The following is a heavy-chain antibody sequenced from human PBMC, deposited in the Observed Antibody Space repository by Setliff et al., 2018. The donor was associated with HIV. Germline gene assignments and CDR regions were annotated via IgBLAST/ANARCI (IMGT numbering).Heavy chain of an antibody. CDR2: FHPGDSDT. J-gene: IGHJ4*02. CDR3: ARRGGDYGDYGVDY. V-gene: IGHV5-51*01. D-gene: IGHD4-17*01. Sequence: GESLKISCKGSGYRFTNYWIGWVRQMPGKGLEWMGIFHPGDSDTRYSPSFQGQVTISADKSVTTAYLQWSSLKASDTAMYYCARRGGDYGDYGVDYGGQGTLVTVSS. CDR1: GYRFTNYW.